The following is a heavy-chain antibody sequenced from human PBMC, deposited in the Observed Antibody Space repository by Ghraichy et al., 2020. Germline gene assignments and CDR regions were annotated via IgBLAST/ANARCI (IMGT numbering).Heavy chain of an antibody. CDR1: GFIFNDYV. J-gene: IGHJ4*02. CDR3: AKSSTEVRPSNFDF. Sequence: GGSPRLSCAASGFIFNDYVINWVRQAPGKGLEWVSSISGSGSFTYYADSVKGRCAISRDNSENTVYLQMNSLRAEDTAVYYCAKSSTEVRPSNFDFWGQGTLVTVSS. D-gene: IGHD4-17*01. CDR2: ISGSGSFT. V-gene: IGHV3-23*01.